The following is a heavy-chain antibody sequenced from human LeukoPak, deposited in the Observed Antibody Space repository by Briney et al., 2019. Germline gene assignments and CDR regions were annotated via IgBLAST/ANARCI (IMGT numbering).Heavy chain of an antibody. CDR1: GFTFSSYD. V-gene: IGHV3-23*01. CDR3: ARKIPGWYPSDN. Sequence: GGSLRLSCAVSGFTFSSYDMSWVRQAPGKGLEWVSTSCSGGGTYYADSVKGRFTISRDNSKNTLYLQMNSLRADDTAVYYCARKIPGWYPSDNWAQGTLVTVSS. D-gene: IGHD6-19*01. CDR2: SCSGGGT. J-gene: IGHJ4*02.